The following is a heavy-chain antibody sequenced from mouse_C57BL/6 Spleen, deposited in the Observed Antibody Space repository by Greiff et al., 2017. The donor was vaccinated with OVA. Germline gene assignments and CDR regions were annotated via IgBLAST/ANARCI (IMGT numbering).Heavy chain of an antibody. CDR1: GYTFTDYE. V-gene: IGHV1-15*01. D-gene: IGHD3-2*01. J-gene: IGHJ4*01. CDR2: IDPETGGT. Sequence: QVQLQQSGAELVRPGASVTLSCKASGYTFTDYEMHWVKQTPVHGLEWIGAIDPETGGTAYNQKFKGKAILTADKSSSTAYMELRSLTSEDSAVYYCTRRHPYYYAMDYWGQGTSVTVSS. CDR3: TRRHPYYYAMDY.